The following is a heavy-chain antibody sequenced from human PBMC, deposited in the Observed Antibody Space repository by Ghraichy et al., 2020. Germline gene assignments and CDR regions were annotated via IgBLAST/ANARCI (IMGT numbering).Heavy chain of an antibody. Sequence: SETLSLTCTVSGGSISSSSYYWGWIRQPPGKGLEWIGSIYYSGNTYYNPSLKSRVTISVDTSKDQFSLKLSSVTAADTAVYHCARISYGPEYWGQGTLVTVSS. V-gene: IGHV4-39*07. CDR1: GGSISSSSYY. CDR2: IYYSGNT. CDR3: ARISYGPEY. J-gene: IGHJ4*02. D-gene: IGHD5-18*01.